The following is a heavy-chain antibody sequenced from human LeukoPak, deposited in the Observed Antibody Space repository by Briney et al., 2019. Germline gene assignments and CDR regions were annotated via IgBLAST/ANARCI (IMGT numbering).Heavy chain of an antibody. Sequence: SETLSLTCTVSGGSISSAAYYWSWIRQHPGKGLEWIGYIYYSGATYYNPSLKSRLTTSVDTSKNQFSLKLNSVTAADTAVYYCAGAGDSGYWFDYWGQGTVVTVSS. J-gene: IGHJ4*02. CDR1: GGSISSAAYY. D-gene: IGHD3-22*01. CDR2: IYYSGAT. V-gene: IGHV4-31*03. CDR3: AGAGDSGYWFDY.